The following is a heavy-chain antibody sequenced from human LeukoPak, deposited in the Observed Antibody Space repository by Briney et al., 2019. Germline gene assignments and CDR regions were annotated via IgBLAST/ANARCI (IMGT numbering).Heavy chain of an antibody. CDR2: IYYSGST. CDR3: ARDDSSGYYAIDY. CDR1: GGSVSSGSYY. J-gene: IGHJ4*02. D-gene: IGHD3-22*01. V-gene: IGHV4-61*01. Sequence: SETLSLTCTVSGGSVSSGSYYWSWIRQPPGKGLEWIGYIYYSGSTNYNPSLKSRVTISVDTSKNQFSLKLSSVTAADTAVYYCARDDSSGYYAIDYWGQGTLVTVSS.